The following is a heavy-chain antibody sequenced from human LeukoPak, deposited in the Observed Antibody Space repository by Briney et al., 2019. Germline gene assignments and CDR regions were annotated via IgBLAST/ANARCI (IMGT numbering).Heavy chain of an antibody. CDR3: ARAQWFGEFKFDY. CDR2: IYYSGGA. Sequence: SQTLSLTCNVSGGSVSTGDHYWSWIRQPPGTGLEWIGYIYYSGGAYYNPSLESRSAISLDASKNQFSLKVNSVTAADTAVYYCARAQWFGEFKFDYWGQGALVTVSS. D-gene: IGHD3-10*01. V-gene: IGHV4-30-4*01. J-gene: IGHJ4*02. CDR1: GGSVSTGDHY.